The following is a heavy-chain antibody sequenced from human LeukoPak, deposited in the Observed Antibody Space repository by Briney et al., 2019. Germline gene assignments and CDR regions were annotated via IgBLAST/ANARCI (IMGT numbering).Heavy chain of an antibody. J-gene: IGHJ4*02. D-gene: IGHD2-2*03. Sequence: ASVKVSCKASGGTFSSYAISWVRQAPGQGLEWVGWIAPRSGATTYSQKFQDRVTMTRDTSITTTYLELATLRSDDTAVYYCARDGSVESGHYYFDFWGQGTLVTVSS. V-gene: IGHV1-2*02. CDR2: IAPRSGAT. CDR3: ARDGSVESGHYYFDF. CDR1: GGTFSSYA.